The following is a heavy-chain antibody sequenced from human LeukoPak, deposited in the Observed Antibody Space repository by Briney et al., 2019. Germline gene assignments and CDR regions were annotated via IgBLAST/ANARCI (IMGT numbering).Heavy chain of an antibody. CDR1: GGSFSGYY. Sequence: SETLSLTCAVYGGSFSGYYWSWIRQPPGKGLEWIGEINHSGSTNYNPSLKSRVTIPVDTSKNQFSLKLSSVTAADTAVYYCARTGAYSGNKSGMDVWGKGTTVTVSS. D-gene: IGHD5-12*01. CDR3: ARTGAYSGNKSGMDV. J-gene: IGHJ6*04. CDR2: INHSGST. V-gene: IGHV4-34*01.